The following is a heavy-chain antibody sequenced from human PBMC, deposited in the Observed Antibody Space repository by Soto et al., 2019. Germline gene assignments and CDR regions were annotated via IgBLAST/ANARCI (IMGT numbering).Heavy chain of an antibody. J-gene: IGHJ6*02. D-gene: IGHD2-2*01. CDR1: GGTFSSYA. Sequence: QVQLVQSGAEVKKPGSSVKVSCKASGGTFSSYAISWVRQAPGQGHEWMGGIIPIVGSANYAQKFQGRVTITADESTSTAYMELSSLRSEDTAVYYCARSQGSSTSLEIYYYYYYGMDVWGQGTTVTVSS. CDR2: IIPIVGSA. V-gene: IGHV1-69*01. CDR3: ARSQGSSTSLEIYYYYYYGMDV.